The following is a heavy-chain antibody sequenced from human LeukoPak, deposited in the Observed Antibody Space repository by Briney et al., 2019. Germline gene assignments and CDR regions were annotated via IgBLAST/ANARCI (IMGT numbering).Heavy chain of an antibody. CDR3: ARGQRQDVIDF. CDR1: GFTFGGYG. Sequence: GGSLRLSCTASGFTFGGYGMHWVRQAAGKGLEWVTVIWYDGSNIYYGDSVKDRFTISRDNSQNTLYLQMNSLRAEDTALYYCARGQRQDVIDFWGQGTLVTVSS. D-gene: IGHD2-2*01. V-gene: IGHV3-33*01. CDR2: IWYDGSNI. J-gene: IGHJ4*02.